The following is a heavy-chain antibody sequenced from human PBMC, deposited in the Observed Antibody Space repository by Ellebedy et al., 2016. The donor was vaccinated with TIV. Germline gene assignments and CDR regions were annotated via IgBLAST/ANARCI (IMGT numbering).Heavy chain of an antibody. Sequence: MPSETLSLTCTVSGGSINSDGYYWHWIRQHPGTGLEWIGYISYSGRTYYNPSLKSRLTISADTTENQFSLRLSSVTAADTAVYYCAAENYYDSSGYRYWGQGTLVTVSS. V-gene: IGHV4-31*03. CDR1: GGSINSDGYY. CDR3: AAENYYDSSGYRY. J-gene: IGHJ4*02. D-gene: IGHD3-22*01. CDR2: ISYSGRT.